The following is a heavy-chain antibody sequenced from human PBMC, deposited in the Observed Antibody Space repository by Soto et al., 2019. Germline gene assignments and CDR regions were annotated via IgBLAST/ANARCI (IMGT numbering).Heavy chain of an antibody. J-gene: IGHJ4*02. V-gene: IGHV4-31*03. Sequence: QVQLQESGPGLVKPSQTLFLTCTVSGGSISSGGYYWSWIRQHPGKGLEWIGYIYYSGSTYYNPSLKSRVTISVDTSKNQFSLKLSSVTAAYTAVYYCARVISYYDYVWGSYRQPYYFDYWGQGTLVTVSS. CDR1: GGSISSGGYY. D-gene: IGHD3-16*02. CDR3: ARVISYYDYVWGSYRQPYYFDY. CDR2: IYYSGST.